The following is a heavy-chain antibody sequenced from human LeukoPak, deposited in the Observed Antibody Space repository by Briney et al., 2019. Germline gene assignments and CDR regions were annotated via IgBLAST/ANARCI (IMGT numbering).Heavy chain of an antibody. V-gene: IGHV3-7*01. Sequence: GGSLRLSCAASGFTFSTYWMSWVRQAPGKGLEWVANIKQDGSEKYYVDSVKGRFTISRDNAKNSLYLQMNSLRVEDTAMYYCARDSAGNDYWGQGTLVTVSS. CDR3: ARDSAGNDY. CDR1: GFTFSTYW. CDR2: IKQDGSEK. D-gene: IGHD6-13*01. J-gene: IGHJ4*02.